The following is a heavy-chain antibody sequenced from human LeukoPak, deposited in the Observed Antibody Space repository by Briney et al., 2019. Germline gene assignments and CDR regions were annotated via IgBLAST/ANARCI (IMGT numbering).Heavy chain of an antibody. CDR3: AKKIQSAMATGY. CDR1: GGTFSSYA. CDR2: IIPIFGTA. D-gene: IGHD5-18*01. Sequence: SVKVSCKASGGTFSSYAISWVRQAPGQGLEWMGGIIPIFGTANYAQKFQGRVTITADKSTSTAYMELSSLRSEDTAVYYCAKKIQSAMATGYWGQGTLVTVSS. J-gene: IGHJ4*02. V-gene: IGHV1-69*06.